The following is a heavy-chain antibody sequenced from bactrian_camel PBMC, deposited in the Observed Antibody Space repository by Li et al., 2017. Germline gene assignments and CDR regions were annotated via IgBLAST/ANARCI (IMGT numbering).Heavy chain of an antibody. CDR1: GHSRGSNC. J-gene: IGHJ4*01. D-gene: IGHD3*01. CDR3: AAEDQAPWDMGWTCNYNS. CDR2: IRRDGGET. V-gene: IGHV3S45*01. Sequence: HVQLVESGGGSVQAGGSLRLSCKVSGHSRGSNCVGWYRLPPGRAPAEREGIAAIRRDGGETWYAASVKGRFTLSKDNAKNTLYLRMDNLKPEDTALYTCAAEDQAPWDMGWTCNYNSWGQGTQVTVS.